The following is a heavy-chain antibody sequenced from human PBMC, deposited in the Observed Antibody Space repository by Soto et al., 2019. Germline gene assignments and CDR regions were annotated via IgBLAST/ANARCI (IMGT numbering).Heavy chain of an antibody. CDR3: ARIRYNSHYYIDN. CDR1: VGTITTGGNY. D-gene: IGHD1-20*01. V-gene: IGHV4-31*03. J-gene: IGHJ4*02. Sequence: PTETLTLSCSVSVGTITTGGNYWFWLRPDPGKGLEWIGYIYYSGNTYYNPAHKSRVIISLDTYKNQFSLKMSSVTAADTAVYYWARIRYNSHYYIDNWGQGTLVTVSS. CDR2: IYYSGNT.